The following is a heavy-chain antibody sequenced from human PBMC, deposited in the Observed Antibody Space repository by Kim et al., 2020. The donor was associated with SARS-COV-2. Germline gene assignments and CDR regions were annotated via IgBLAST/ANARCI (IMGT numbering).Heavy chain of an antibody. CDR3: ARPRGNLNAFDI. D-gene: IGHD4-4*01. CDR1: GGSFSGYY. CDR2: INHSGST. J-gene: IGHJ3*02. V-gene: IGHV4-34*01. Sequence: SETLSLTCAVYGGSFSGYYWSWIRQPPGKGLEWIGEINHSGSTNYNPSLKSRVTISVDTSKNQFSLKLSSVTAADTAVYYCARPRGNLNAFDIWGHGTMV.